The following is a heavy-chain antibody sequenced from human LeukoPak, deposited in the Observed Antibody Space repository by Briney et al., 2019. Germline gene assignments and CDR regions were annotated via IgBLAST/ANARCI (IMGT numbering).Heavy chain of an antibody. J-gene: IGHJ4*02. CDR2: IYYCGST. D-gene: IGHD5-18*01. CDR1: GGSISSSSYY. CDR3: ARDAAMVLT. V-gene: IGHV4-39*07. Sequence: SETLSLTCTVSGGSISSSSYYWGWIRQPPGKGLEWIGSIYYCGSTYYNPSLKSRVTISVDTSKNQFSLKLSSVTAADTAVYYCARDAAMVLTWGQGTLVTVSS.